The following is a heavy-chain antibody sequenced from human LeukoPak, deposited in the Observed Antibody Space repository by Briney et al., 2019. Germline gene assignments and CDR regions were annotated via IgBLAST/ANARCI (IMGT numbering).Heavy chain of an antibody. CDR2: ISSSSSTM. D-gene: IGHD1-26*01. Sequence: GGSLRLSCAASGFTFSSYSMNWVRQAPGKGLEWVSYISSSSSTMYYADSVKGRFTISRDNAKNSLYLQMNSLKAEDTAVYYCASGRVGAPADYWGQGTLVTVSS. CDR3: ASGRVGAPADY. V-gene: IGHV3-48*04. J-gene: IGHJ4*02. CDR1: GFTFSSYS.